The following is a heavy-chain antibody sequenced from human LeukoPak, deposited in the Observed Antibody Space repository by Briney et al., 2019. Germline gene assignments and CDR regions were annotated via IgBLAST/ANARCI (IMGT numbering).Heavy chain of an antibody. CDR1: GYSISSGYY. V-gene: IGHV4-38-2*02. CDR2: IYHSGST. D-gene: IGHD1-26*01. Sequence: PSETLSLTCAVSGYSISSGYYWGWIRQPPGKGLEWIGSIYHSGSTYYNPSLKSRVTISVDTSKNQFSLKLSSVTAADTAVYYCARDRIDSWITRSFYYYYGMDVWGKGTTDTVSS. J-gene: IGHJ6*04. CDR3: ARDRIDSWITRSFYYYYGMDV.